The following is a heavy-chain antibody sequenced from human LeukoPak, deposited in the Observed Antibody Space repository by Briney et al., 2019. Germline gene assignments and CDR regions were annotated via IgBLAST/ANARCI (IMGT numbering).Heavy chain of an antibody. CDR1: GYTLTELS. V-gene: IGHV1-24*01. J-gene: IGHJ4*02. CDR2: FDPEDGET. CDR3: AIGRGVIFY. D-gene: IGHD3-10*01. Sequence: ASVKVSCKVSGYTLTELSMHWVRQAPGKGGEWMGGFDPEDGETIYAQKFQGRVTITEDTSTDTAYMELSSLRSEDTAVYYCAIGRGVIFYWGQGTLVTVSS.